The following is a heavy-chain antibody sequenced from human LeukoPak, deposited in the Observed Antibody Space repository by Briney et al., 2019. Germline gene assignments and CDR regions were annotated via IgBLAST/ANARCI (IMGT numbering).Heavy chain of an antibody. V-gene: IGHV4-59*08. CDR3: ARHYGP. CDR2: IYYNGNT. CDR1: DGSINSYY. D-gene: IGHD3-10*01. Sequence: SGTLSLTCSVSDGSINSYYWNWIRRPPGKGLEWIGYIYYNGNTNYSPSLKSRVTISVDTSKNQFSLKLNSVTAADTAVYYCARHYGPWGQGTLVTVSS. J-gene: IGHJ5*02.